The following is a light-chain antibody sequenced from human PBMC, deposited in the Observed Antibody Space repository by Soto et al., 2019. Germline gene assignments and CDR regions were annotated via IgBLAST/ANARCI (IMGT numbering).Light chain of an antibody. CDR2: GNN. CDR3: ATWDDSLNAWL. CDR1: SSNIGAGYD. J-gene: IGLJ3*02. V-gene: IGLV1-40*01. Sequence: QSVLTQPPSVSGAPGQRVTISCTGSSSNIGAGYDVHWYQQLPGTAPKLLIYGNNNRPSGVPDRFSGSKSGTSASLAISGLQSEDEAAYYCATWDDSLNAWLFGGGTKVTVL.